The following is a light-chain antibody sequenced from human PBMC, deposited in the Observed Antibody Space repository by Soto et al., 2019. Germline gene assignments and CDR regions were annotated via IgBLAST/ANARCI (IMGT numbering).Light chain of an antibody. CDR3: QQYHRLPPT. CDR2: DAS. Sequence: DIQMTQSPSSLSASVGDSVTITCQASEDVDDFLNWYQQKPGRAPKLLIFDASNLETGVPSRFIGRGSGTEYTFTINNLQPEDFATYYCQQYHRLPPTFDQGTKVEIK. V-gene: IGKV1-33*01. CDR1: EDVDDF. J-gene: IGKJ1*01.